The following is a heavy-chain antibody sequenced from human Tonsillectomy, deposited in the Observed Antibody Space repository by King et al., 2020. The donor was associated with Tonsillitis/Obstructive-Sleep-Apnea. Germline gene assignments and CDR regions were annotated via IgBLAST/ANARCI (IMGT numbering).Heavy chain of an antibody. J-gene: IGHJ3*02. CDR1: GFSFDDYA. CDR3: AKDREWELLRGAFDI. CDR2: ISWNSGNI. Sequence: VQLVESGGGLVQPGRSLRLSCAASGFSFDDYAMHWVRQAPGKGLEWVSGISWNSGNIGYVDSVKGRFIITRDNAKNSLYLQMNSLRDEDTALYYCAKDREWELLRGAFDIWGQGTMVTVSS. V-gene: IGHV3-9*01. D-gene: IGHD1-26*01.